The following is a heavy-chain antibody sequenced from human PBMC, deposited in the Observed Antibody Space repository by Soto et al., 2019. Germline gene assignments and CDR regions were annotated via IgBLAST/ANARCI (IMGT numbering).Heavy chain of an antibody. D-gene: IGHD2-2*01. CDR2: LYYSGSTNY. Sequence: SETLSLTCTVSGGSISSYFWSWIRQPPGKGLEWIGFLYYSGSTNYNYNPSLKSRVTISVDTSKNQFSLKLSSVTAADTAVYYCAKAVIPAARFYYYYFDVWGKGTTVTVSS. J-gene: IGHJ6*03. CDR3: AKAVIPAARFYYYYFDV. V-gene: IGHV4-59*08. CDR1: GGSISSYF.